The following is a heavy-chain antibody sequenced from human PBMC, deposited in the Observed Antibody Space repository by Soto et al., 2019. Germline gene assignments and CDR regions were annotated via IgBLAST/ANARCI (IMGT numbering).Heavy chain of an antibody. V-gene: IGHV4-31*03. D-gene: IGHD4-17*01. CDR1: GGSISSGGYY. J-gene: IGHJ4*02. Sequence: SETLSLTCTVSGGSISSGGYYWSWIRQHPGKGLEWIGYIYYSGSTYYNPSLKSRVTISVGTSKNQFSLKLSSVTAADTAVYYCARRYGPGFDYWGQGTLVTVSS. CDR2: IYYSGST. CDR3: ARRYGPGFDY.